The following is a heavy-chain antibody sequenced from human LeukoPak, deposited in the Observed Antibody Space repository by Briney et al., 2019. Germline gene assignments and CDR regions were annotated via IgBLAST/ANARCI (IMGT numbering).Heavy chain of an antibody. CDR1: GFTFDDYA. CDR3: ANDVARGGEDV. V-gene: IGHV3-43*02. Sequence: GGSLRLSCAASGFTFDDYAMHWVRQAPGKGLEWVSLISGEGGSTYYEDSVKGRFTISRDNSKNSLYLQMNSLRTADTALYYCANDVARGGEDVWGQGTTVTVSS. J-gene: IGHJ6*02. D-gene: IGHD5-12*01. CDR2: ISGEGGST.